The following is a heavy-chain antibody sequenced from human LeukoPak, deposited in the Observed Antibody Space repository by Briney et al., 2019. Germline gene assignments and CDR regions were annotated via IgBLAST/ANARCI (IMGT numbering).Heavy chain of an antibody. V-gene: IGHV3-49*04. D-gene: IGHD1-7*01. CDR1: GFTFGDYA. CDR3: TRGELIADAFDI. Sequence: GGPLRLSCTASGFTFGDYAMSWVRQAPGKGLEWVGFIRSKAYGGTTEYAASVKGRFTISRDDSKSIAYLQMNSLKTEDTAVYYCTRGELIADAFDIWGQGTMVTVSS. CDR2: IRSKAYGGTT. J-gene: IGHJ3*02.